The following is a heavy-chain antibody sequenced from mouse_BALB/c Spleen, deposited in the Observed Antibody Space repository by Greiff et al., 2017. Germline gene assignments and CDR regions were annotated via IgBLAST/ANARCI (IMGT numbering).Heavy chain of an antibody. J-gene: IGHJ2*01. CDR2: ISYSGST. D-gene: IGHD4-1*01. Sequence: EVQLQESGPGLVKPSQSLSLTCTVTGYSITSDYAWNWIRQFPGNKLEWMGYISYSGSTSYNPSLKSRISFTRDTSKNQFFLPLNSVTTEDTATYYCAGGGKSGDFDYWGQGTTLTVSS. V-gene: IGHV3-2*02. CDR1: GYSITSDYA. CDR3: AGGGKSGDFDY.